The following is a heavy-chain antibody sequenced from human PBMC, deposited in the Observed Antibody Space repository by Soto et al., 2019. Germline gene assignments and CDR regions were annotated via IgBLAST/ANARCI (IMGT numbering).Heavy chain of an antibody. V-gene: IGHV1-3*01. J-gene: IGHJ6*02. CDR1: GYTFTSYA. Sequence: GASVKVSCKASGYTFTSYAMHWVRRAPGQRLEWMGWINAGNGNTKYSQKFQGRVTITRDTSASTAYMELSSLRSEDTAVYYCARDLSYGDYLYNYYYGMAVWGQGTTVTVSS. CDR3: ARDLSYGDYLYNYYYGMAV. D-gene: IGHD4-17*01. CDR2: INAGNGNT.